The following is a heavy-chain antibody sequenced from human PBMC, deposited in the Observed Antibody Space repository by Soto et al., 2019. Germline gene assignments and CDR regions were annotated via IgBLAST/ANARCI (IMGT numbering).Heavy chain of an antibody. D-gene: IGHD6-13*01. CDR1: GFTFSSYG. CDR2: IWYDGSNK. J-gene: IGHJ6*03. Sequence: PGGSLRLSCAASGFTFSSYGMHWVRQAPGKGLEWVAVIWYDGSNKYYADSVKGRFTISRDNSKNTLYLQMNSLRAEDTAVYYCARARYSSSWWSYYDMDVWGKGTTVTVSS. V-gene: IGHV3-33*01. CDR3: ARARYSSSWWSYYDMDV.